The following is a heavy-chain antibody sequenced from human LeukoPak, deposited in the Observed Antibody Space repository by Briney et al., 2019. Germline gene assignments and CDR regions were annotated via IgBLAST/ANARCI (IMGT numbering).Heavy chain of an antibody. Sequence: ASVKVSCKASGNTFTGYYMHWVRQAPGQGLEWMGWINPNSGGTNYAQKFQGRVTMTRDTSISTAYMELSRLRSDDTAVYYCARAVVVVAATILYNWFDPWGQGTLVTVSS. V-gene: IGHV1-2*02. CDR1: GNTFTGYY. J-gene: IGHJ5*02. CDR2: INPNSGGT. D-gene: IGHD2-15*01. CDR3: ARAVVVVAATILYNWFDP.